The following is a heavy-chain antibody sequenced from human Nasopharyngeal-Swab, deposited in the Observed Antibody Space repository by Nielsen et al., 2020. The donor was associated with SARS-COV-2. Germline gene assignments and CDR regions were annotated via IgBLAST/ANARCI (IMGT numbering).Heavy chain of an antibody. D-gene: IGHD2-2*01. CDR3: ARVIWDCSSTSCTYYYYYYMDV. CDR1: GFTFSDYY. V-gene: IGHV3-11*01. CDR2: ISSSRSTI. Sequence: GGSLRLSCAASGFTFSDYYMSWIRQAPGKGLEWVAYISSSRSTIYYADSVKGRFTISRDHAKNSLYLQMNSLRAEDTAVYYCARVIWDCSSTSCTYYYYYYMDVWGKGTTVTVSS. J-gene: IGHJ6*03.